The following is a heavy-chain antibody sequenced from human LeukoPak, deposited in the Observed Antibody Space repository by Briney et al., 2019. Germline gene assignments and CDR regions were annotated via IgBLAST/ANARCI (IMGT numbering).Heavy chain of an antibody. D-gene: IGHD2-15*01. CDR2: IYYSGST. Sequence: SQTLSLTCTVSGGSISSGGYYWSWIRQHPGKGLEWIGYIYYSGSTYYNPSLKSRVTISVDTSKNQFSLNLSSVTAADTAVYYCARLSWACNGDSCSSNWFDPWGQGTLVTVSS. CDR1: GGSISSGGYY. CDR3: ARLSWACNGDSCSSNWFDP. V-gene: IGHV4-31*03. J-gene: IGHJ5*02.